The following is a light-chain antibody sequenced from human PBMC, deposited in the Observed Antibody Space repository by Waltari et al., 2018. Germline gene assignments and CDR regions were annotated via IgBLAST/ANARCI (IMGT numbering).Light chain of an antibody. J-gene: IGKJ2*01. CDR2: AAS. Sequence: DIQMTQSPSSLSASVGDRVTITCRTGQRINTYLNWYPQKPGKAPRFLIYAASTLLSGVPARFSSSGSGPYCTLTINGLQAEDSATYYWQQSYSPPFTFGQGTSLEI. V-gene: IGKV1-39*01. CDR1: QRINTY. CDR3: QQSYSPPFT.